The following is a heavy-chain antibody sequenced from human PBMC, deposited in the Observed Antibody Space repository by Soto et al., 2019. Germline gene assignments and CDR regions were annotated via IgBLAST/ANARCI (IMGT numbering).Heavy chain of an antibody. CDR1: GGSISSSSDY. CDR3: ARIVRGIVITYYYMDV. V-gene: IGHV4-39*01. CDR2: IFYSGST. Sequence: SETLSLTCTVSGGSISSSSDYWGWIRQPPGKGLEWIGSIFYSGSTYYNPSLQSRVTISVDTSTNQFSLKLRSVTAADTAVYYCARIVRGIVITYYYMDVWGKGTTVTVSS. D-gene: IGHD2-21*01. J-gene: IGHJ6*03.